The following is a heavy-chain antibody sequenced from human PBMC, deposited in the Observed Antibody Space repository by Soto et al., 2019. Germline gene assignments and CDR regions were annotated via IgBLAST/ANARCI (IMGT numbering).Heavy chain of an antibody. D-gene: IGHD1-26*01. CDR3: ARRKVGATVLSYYYYYGMDV. CDR1: GYSFTSYW. J-gene: IGHJ6*02. CDR2: IDPSDSYT. Sequence: PGESLKISCKGSGYSFTSYWISWVRQMPGKGLEWMGRIDPSDSYTNYSPSFQGHVTISADKSISTAYLQWSSLKASDTAMYYCARRKVGATVLSYYYYYGMDVWGQGTTVTVSS. V-gene: IGHV5-10-1*01.